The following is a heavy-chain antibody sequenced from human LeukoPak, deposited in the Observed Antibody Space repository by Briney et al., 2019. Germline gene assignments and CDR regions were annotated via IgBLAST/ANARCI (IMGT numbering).Heavy chain of an antibody. D-gene: IGHD3-3*01. Sequence: GGSLRLSCAASGFTFSSYGMHWVRQAPGKGLEWVAFIQYDGSNKYYADSVKGRFTISRDNSKNTLYLQMNSLRAEDTAVYYCAKDRAIYDFWSGYGYFQHWGQGTLVTVSS. CDR3: AKDRAIYDFWSGYGYFQH. CDR2: IQYDGSNK. J-gene: IGHJ1*01. CDR1: GFTFSSYG. V-gene: IGHV3-30*02.